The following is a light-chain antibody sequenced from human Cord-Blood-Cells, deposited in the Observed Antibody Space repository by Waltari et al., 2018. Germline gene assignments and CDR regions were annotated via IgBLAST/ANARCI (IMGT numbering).Light chain of an antibody. V-gene: IGKV3-20*01. CDR2: GAS. J-gene: IGKJ3*01. CDR1: QSVSSTY. CDR3: QQYGSSPPIT. Sequence: DIVLTQSPGTLYLSPGERATLSCRASQSVSSTYLAWYQQKPGQAPRLLIYGASSRATGIPDRFSGSGSGTDFTLTISRLEPEDFAVYYCQQYGSSPPITFGPGTKVDIK.